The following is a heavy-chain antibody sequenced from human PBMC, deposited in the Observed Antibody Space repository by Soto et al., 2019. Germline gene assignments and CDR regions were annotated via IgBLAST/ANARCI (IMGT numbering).Heavy chain of an antibody. V-gene: IGHV3-23*01. Sequence: EVQLLESGGDLVQPGGSLRLSCAAAGFTFSSSGMSWVRQAPGKGLEWVSGVSGSTGNTDYADSVKGRFTISRDNSKNTLYLQMNSPRAEDTAVYYCAQKGYSTGWYYDYWGQGTLVTVSS. CDR3: AQKGYSTGWYYDY. CDR1: GFTFSSSG. J-gene: IGHJ4*02. CDR2: VSGSTGNT. D-gene: IGHD6-25*01.